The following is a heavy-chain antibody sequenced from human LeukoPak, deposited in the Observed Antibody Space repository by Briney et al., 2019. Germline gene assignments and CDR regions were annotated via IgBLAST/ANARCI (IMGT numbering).Heavy chain of an antibody. Sequence: ASVKVSCKASGYTFTGYYMHWVRQAPGQGLEWMGWINPNSGGTNYAQKFQGWVTMTRDTSISTAYMELSRLRSDDTAVYYWARGSIAAAGTNYGMGVWGKGTTVTVSS. J-gene: IGHJ6*04. D-gene: IGHD6-13*01. V-gene: IGHV1-2*04. CDR2: INPNSGGT. CDR3: ARGSIAAAGTNYGMGV. CDR1: GYTFTGYY.